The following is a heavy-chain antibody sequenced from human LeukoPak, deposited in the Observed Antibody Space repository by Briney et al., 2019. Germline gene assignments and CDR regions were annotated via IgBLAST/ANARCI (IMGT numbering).Heavy chain of an antibody. D-gene: IGHD2-15*01. J-gene: IGHJ3*02. CDR1: GGSISSGGYY. CDR3: ARLSSSHWSFDI. Sequence: SQTLSLTCTVSGGSISSGGYYWSWIRQPPGKGLEWIGYIYHSGSTYYNPSLKSRVTISVDRSKNQFSLKLSSVTAADTAVYYCARLSSSHWSFDIWGQGTMVTVSS. CDR2: IYHSGST. V-gene: IGHV4-30-2*02.